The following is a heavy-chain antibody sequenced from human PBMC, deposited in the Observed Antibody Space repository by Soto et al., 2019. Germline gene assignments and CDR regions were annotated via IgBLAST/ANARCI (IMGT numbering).Heavy chain of an antibody. V-gene: IGHV1-69*13. D-gene: IGHD3-22*01. CDR2: IIPIFGTA. Sequence: GASVKVSCKASGGTFSSYAISWVRQAPGQGLEWLGGIIPIFGTANYAQKFQGRVTITADESTSTAYMELSSLRSEDTAVYYCARAYYYDSSGYLWFDYWGQGTLVTVSS. CDR3: ARAYYYDSSGYLWFDY. J-gene: IGHJ4*02. CDR1: GGTFSSYA.